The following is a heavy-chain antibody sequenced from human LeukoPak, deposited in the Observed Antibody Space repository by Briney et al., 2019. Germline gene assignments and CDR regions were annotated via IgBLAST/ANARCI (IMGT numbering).Heavy chain of an antibody. CDR2: ISGSSENT. D-gene: IGHD5-12*01. CDR3: ARVGRAKVATMAY. CDR1: GYTFTNYG. J-gene: IGHJ4*02. V-gene: IGHV1-18*01. Sequence: ASVKVSCKASGYTFTNYGISWVRQAPGQGLEWMGWISGSSENTDSAQKFQGRVTMTTDTSTSTAYMELRNLRSDDTATYYCARVGRAKVATMAYWGQGTLVTVSS.